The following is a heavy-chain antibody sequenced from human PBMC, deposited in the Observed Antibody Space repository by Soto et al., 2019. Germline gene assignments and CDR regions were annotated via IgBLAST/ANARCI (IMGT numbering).Heavy chain of an antibody. Sequence: QVQLQESGPGLVKPSGTLSLTCAVSGGSISSSNWWSWVRQPPGKGLEWIGEIYHSGSTNYNPSLKSRVTISVDKSKSQFSLKLSSVTAADTAVYYCARAPTSSRGFYYYYGMDVWGQGTTVTVSS. CDR3: ARAPTSSRGFYYYYGMDV. CDR2: IYHSGST. V-gene: IGHV4-4*02. CDR1: GGSISSSNW. J-gene: IGHJ6*02. D-gene: IGHD6-13*01.